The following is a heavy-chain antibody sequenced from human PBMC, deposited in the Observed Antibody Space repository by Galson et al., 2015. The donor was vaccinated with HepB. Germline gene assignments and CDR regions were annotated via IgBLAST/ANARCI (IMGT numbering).Heavy chain of an antibody. J-gene: IGHJ6*02. CDR2: MNPNSGNT. D-gene: IGHD3-10*01. CDR3: ARSFSGGSGSYYYYYYGMDV. V-gene: IGHV1-8*01. CDR1: GYTFTSYD. Sequence: SVKVSCKASGYTFTSYDINWVRQATGQGLEWMGWMNPNSGNTGYAQKFQGRVTMTRNTSISTAYMELSSLRSEDTAVYYCARSFSGGSGSYYYYYYGMDVWGQGTTVTVSS.